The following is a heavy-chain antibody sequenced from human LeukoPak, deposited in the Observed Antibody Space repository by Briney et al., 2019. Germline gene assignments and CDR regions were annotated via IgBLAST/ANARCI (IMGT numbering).Heavy chain of an antibody. CDR3: AHLVWEYVGGLDV. J-gene: IGHJ6*02. Sequence: GGSLRLSCVASGFVFRSHGMNWVRQAPGKGLEWVSGIYTNGRDTRYADSVKGRFTISRDNSKNTLYLQMHSLRVEDTAVYYCAHLVWEYVGGLDVWGQGTTVTVSS. CDR1: GFVFRSHG. V-gene: IGHV3-23*05. D-gene: IGHD1-26*01. CDR2: IYTNGRDT.